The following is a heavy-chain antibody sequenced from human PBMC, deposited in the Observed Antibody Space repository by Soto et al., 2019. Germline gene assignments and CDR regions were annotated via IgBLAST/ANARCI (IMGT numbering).Heavy chain of an antibody. CDR1: GYTFTSYA. Sequence: ASVKVSCKASGYTFTSYAMHWVRQAPGQRLEWMGWINAGNGNTKYSQKFQGRVTITRDTSASTAYMELSSLRSEDTAVYYCARDWYCSGGSCPYYYGMDVWGQGTTVTVSS. CDR2: INAGNGNT. J-gene: IGHJ6*02. CDR3: ARDWYCSGGSCPYYYGMDV. D-gene: IGHD2-15*01. V-gene: IGHV1-3*01.